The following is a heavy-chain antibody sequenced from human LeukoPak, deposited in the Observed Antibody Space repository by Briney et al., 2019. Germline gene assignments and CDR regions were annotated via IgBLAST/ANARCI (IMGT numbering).Heavy chain of an antibody. Sequence: GGSLRLSCAASGFTFSSYWMHWVRQAPGKGLVWVSGIKSDGSSTSYADSVKGRLTISRDNARDTLYLQMNSLRTEDTAVYYCAKISGYFDYWGRGTLVTVSS. CDR1: GFTFSSYW. CDR2: IKSDGSST. D-gene: IGHD2/OR15-2a*01. J-gene: IGHJ4*02. CDR3: AKISGYFDY. V-gene: IGHV3-74*01.